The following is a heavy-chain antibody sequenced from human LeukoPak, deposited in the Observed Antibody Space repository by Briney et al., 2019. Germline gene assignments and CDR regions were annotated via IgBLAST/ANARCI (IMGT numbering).Heavy chain of an antibody. J-gene: IGHJ4*02. D-gene: IGHD6-19*01. CDR3: AREKYSSGWYYFDY. Sequence: ASVKVSCKASGYTFTGYYMHWVRQAPGQGLEWMGRINPNSGGTNYAQKFQGRVTMTRDTSISTAYMELSRLRSDDTAVYYRAREKYSSGWYYFDYWGQGTLVTVSS. V-gene: IGHV1-2*06. CDR2: INPNSGGT. CDR1: GYTFTGYY.